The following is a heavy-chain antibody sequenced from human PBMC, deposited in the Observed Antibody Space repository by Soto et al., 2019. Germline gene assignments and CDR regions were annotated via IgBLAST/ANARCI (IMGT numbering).Heavy chain of an antibody. CDR1: GFTFSSYA. V-gene: IGHV3-23*01. D-gene: IGHD3-22*01. J-gene: IGHJ4*02. CDR2: ISGSGGST. CDR3: AKVKLYYYDSSGYYPFDY. Sequence: GGSLRLSCAASGFTFSSYAMSWVRQAPGKGLEWVSAISGSGGSTYYADSVKGRFTISRDNSKNTLYLQMNSLRAEDTAVYYCAKVKLYYYDSSGYYPFDYWGQGTLVTVSS.